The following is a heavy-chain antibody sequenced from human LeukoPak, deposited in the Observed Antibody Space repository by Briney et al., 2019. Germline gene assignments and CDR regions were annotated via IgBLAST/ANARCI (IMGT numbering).Heavy chain of an antibody. CDR2: ISGSGGST. V-gene: IGHV3-23*01. CDR1: GFTFSSYA. CDR3: AKAGIAVAAPRRRYYYYYMDV. D-gene: IGHD6-19*01. J-gene: IGHJ6*03. Sequence: GGSLRLSCAASGFTFSSYAMNWVRQAPGKGLEWVSAISGSGGSTYYADSVKGRFTISRDNSKNTLYLQMNSLRAEDTAVYYCAKAGIAVAAPRRRYYYYYMDVWGKGTTVTISS.